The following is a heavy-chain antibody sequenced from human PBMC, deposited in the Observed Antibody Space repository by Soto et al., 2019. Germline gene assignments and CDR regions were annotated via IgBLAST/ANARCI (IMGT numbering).Heavy chain of an antibody. D-gene: IGHD4-17*01. Sequence: VQMVESGGDLVQPGRSLRLSCAASGFTFDDYAMHWVRQAPGKGLEWVAGISWNGHTIGYADSVKGRFTISRDNAKNSLSLQMNSLRSEDTAFYYCAKDSHSDLITRGEDYWGQGTLVTVSS. CDR2: ISWNGHTI. V-gene: IGHV3-9*01. J-gene: IGHJ4*02. CDR1: GFTFDDYA. CDR3: AKDSHSDLITRGEDY.